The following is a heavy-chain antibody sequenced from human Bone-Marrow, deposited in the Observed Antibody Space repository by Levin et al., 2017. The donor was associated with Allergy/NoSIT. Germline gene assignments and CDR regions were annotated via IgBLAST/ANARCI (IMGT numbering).Heavy chain of an antibody. D-gene: IGHD1-14*01. V-gene: IGHV4-59*01. Sequence: SETLSLTCNVSGDSITRNYWTWLRQPPGKGLEYLGYMYYTGSTDHYASFRRRVIMYIDMSRNESPLRLMSVMAADTAVYYCARGRFAPAREPHFDHWGQGILVTVSS. CDR1: GDSITRNY. J-gene: IGHJ4*02. CDR3: ARGRFAPAREPHFDH. CDR2: MYYTGST.